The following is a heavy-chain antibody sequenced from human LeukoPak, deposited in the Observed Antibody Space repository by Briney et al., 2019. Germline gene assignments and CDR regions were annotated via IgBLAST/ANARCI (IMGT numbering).Heavy chain of an antibody. J-gene: IGHJ4*02. Sequence: GGSLRLSCVASGFNLNEFWMTWVRQAPGKGLEWLANISQNGSEKYYVDSVKGRFTISRDSAKSTLCLQMNSVRAEDTGVYYCAGPLTYSGFWSPLVYWGQGTLVTVSS. V-gene: IGHV3-7*01. CDR2: ISQNGSEK. CDR1: GFNLNEFW. CDR3: AGPLTYSGFWSPLVY. D-gene: IGHD3-3*01.